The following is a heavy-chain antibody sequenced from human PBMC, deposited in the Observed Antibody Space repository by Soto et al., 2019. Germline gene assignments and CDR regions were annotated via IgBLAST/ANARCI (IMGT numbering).Heavy chain of an antibody. D-gene: IGHD3-9*01. CDR3: ARLLGQEYDILTGHYINDY. Sequence: SETLSLTCTVSGGSISSSSYYWGWIRQPPGKGLEWIGSIYYSGSTYYNPSLKSRVTISVDTSKNQFSLKLSSVTAADTAVYYCARLLGQEYDILTGHYINDYWGQGTLVTVSS. CDR2: IYYSGST. J-gene: IGHJ4*02. CDR1: GGSISSSSYY. V-gene: IGHV4-39*01.